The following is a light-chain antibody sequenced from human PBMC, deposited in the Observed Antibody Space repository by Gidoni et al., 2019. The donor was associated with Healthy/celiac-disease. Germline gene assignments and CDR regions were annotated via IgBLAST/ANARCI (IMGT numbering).Light chain of an antibody. CDR1: QSVLYSSNNKNY. V-gene: IGKV4-1*01. Sequence: DIVMTQSPDSLAVSLGERATSNCKSSQSVLYSSNNKNYLAWYQQKPGQPPKLLIYWESTRESGVPDRFSGSGSGTDFTLTISSLQVEDVAVYYCQQYYSTPRTFGQGTKVEIK. CDR3: QQYYSTPRT. CDR2: WES. J-gene: IGKJ1*01.